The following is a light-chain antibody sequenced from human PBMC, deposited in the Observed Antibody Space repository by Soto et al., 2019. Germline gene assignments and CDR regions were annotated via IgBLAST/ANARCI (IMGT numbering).Light chain of an antibody. CDR1: QSVSTN. Sequence: EIVMTQSPGTLSVSPGERATLSCRASQSVSTNLAWYLQKPGQAPRLLIYDASTRATGLPARFSGSGSGTEFTLTISSLQSEDSAVYYCQQYNKWPRTFGQGTKVEIK. V-gene: IGKV3-15*01. J-gene: IGKJ1*01. CDR2: DAS. CDR3: QQYNKWPRT.